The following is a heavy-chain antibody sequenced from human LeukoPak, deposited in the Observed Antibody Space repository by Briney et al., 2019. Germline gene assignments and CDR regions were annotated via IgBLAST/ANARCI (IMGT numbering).Heavy chain of an antibody. D-gene: IGHD2-2*01. CDR1: GFTFSSYG. Sequence: AGGSLRLSCAASGFTFSSYGMHWVRQAPGKGLEWVAFIRYDGSNKYYADSVKGRFTISRDNSKNTLYLQMNSLRAEDTAVYYCAKGAPQLHYFDYWGQGTLVTVSS. J-gene: IGHJ4*02. V-gene: IGHV3-30*02. CDR2: IRYDGSNK. CDR3: AKGAPQLHYFDY.